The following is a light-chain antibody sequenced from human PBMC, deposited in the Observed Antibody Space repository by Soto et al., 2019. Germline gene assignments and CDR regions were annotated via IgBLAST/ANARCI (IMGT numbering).Light chain of an antibody. Sequence: QSVLTQPPSVSGAPGQRVTISCTGSSSNIGAGYDVHWYQQRPGTAPKLLIYDNDKRPSGIPDRFSASKSGTSATLGITGLQTGDEADYYCGAWDSSLSAGVFGGGTKLTVL. CDR1: SSNIGAGYD. CDR3: GAWDSSLSAGV. V-gene: IGLV1-51*01. CDR2: DND. J-gene: IGLJ2*01.